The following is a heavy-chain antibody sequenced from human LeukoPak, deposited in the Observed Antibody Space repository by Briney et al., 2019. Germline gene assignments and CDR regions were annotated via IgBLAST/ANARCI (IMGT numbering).Heavy chain of an antibody. V-gene: IGHV3-48*01. CDR1: GFSFSRFG. CDR2: ISSTSGDV. J-gene: IGHJ4*02. Sequence: GGSLRLSCVASGFSFSRFGMNWVRQAPGKALEWVSHISSTSGDVYYADSVKGRFTISRDNAKNSLYLQMNSLRVEDTAIYYCAQKGGTDHWGQGTLVTVSS. D-gene: IGHD2-15*01. CDR3: AQKGGTDH.